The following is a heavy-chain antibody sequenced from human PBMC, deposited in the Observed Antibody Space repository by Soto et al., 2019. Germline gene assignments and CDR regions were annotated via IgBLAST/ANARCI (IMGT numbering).Heavy chain of an antibody. CDR2: ISANDGST. V-gene: IGHV1-18*01. CDR3: ARGGGRHLRPLET. Sequence: QALLEQSGPEVKKPGDSVRISCWLYDSVFVTSVITWLRQAPGQGLVWVGWISANDGSTLSAMKFTDILVMATDPMRNIAYLQLWDVTSDDSAVYFCARGGGRHLRPLETWGHGTPVTFSS. CDR1: DSVFVTSV. J-gene: IGHJ4*01. D-gene: IGHD3-16*01.